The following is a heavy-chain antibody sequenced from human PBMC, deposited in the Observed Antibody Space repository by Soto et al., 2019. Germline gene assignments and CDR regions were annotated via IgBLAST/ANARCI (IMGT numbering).Heavy chain of an antibody. CDR3: AGERESSIWFLSGFDY. J-gene: IGHJ4*02. CDR2: ISDDGTKK. CDR1: GLTFRRNT. Sequence: QVQLVESGGGVVQPGGSLRLSCEASGLTFRRNTMHWVRHVPGKGLEWVAVISDDGTKKFYVESVKRPCSVSRDKPRNTMRLEMNTLRQADTAVYFSAGERESSIWFLSGFDYWGQGPLVTVSS. V-gene: IGHV3-30-3*01. D-gene: IGHD3-3*01.